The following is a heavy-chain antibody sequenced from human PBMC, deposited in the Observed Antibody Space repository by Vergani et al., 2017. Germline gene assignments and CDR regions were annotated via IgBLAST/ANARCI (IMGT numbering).Heavy chain of an antibody. D-gene: IGHD5-18*01. CDR1: GFTFSSYW. V-gene: IGHV3-7*01. J-gene: IGHJ6*02. CDR3: ARDRGGSSQLWSNYYYYYGMDV. CDR2: IKQDGSEK. Sequence: EVQLVESGGGLVQPGGSLRLSCAASGFTFSSYWMSWVRQAPGKGLEWVANIKQDGSEKYYVDSVKGRFTISRDNAKNSLYLQMNSLRAEDTAVYYCARDRGGSSQLWSNYYYYYGMDVWGQGTTVTVS.